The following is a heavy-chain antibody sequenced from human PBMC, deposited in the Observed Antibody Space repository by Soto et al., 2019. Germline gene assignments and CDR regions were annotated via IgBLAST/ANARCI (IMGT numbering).Heavy chain of an antibody. CDR3: ANLSSGIGVVPVALI. Sequence: EVQLLESGGGSVQPGGSLRLSCVASGHTFQNYAMTWVRQAPGRGLEWVSGISGSGGSTYYADSVRGRLTISRDDSNNTLYLQMGSLRAEDTAVYYCANLSSGIGVVPVALIGGQGTLVTVSS. D-gene: IGHD2-2*01. CDR1: GHTFQNYA. V-gene: IGHV3-23*01. CDR2: ISGSGGST. J-gene: IGHJ4*02.